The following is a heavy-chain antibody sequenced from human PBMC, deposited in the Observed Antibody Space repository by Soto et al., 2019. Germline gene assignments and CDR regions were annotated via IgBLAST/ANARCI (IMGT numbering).Heavy chain of an antibody. CDR2: ISAYNGNT. J-gene: IGHJ5*02. CDR3: ATDPMLTFGGPSPPNNWLGP. CDR1: GYTFTSYG. Sequence: GASVKVSCKASGYTFTSYGISWVRQAPGQGLGWMGWISAYNGNTNYAQKLQGRVTMTTDTSTSTAYMELRSLRSDDTAVCSCATDPMLTFGGPSPPNNWLGPRGQGPLVTVSS. D-gene: IGHD3-16*01. V-gene: IGHV1-18*01.